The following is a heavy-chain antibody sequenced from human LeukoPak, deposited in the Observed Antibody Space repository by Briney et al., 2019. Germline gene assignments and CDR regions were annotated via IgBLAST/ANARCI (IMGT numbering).Heavy chain of an antibody. J-gene: IGHJ4*02. D-gene: IGHD1-26*01. CDR3: ARGPNSGSSTPIDY. CDR1: GFTFSSNS. Sequence: GGSLRLSCAASGFTFSSNSMNWVRQAPGKGLGWVSPISSSSSYIYYADSVKGRFTISRDNAKNSLYLQMNSLRAEDTAVYYCARGPNSGSSTPIDYWGQGTLVTVSS. V-gene: IGHV3-21*01. CDR2: ISSSSSYI.